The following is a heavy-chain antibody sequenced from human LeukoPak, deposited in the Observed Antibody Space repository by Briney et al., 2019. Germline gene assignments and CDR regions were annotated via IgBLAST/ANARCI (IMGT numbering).Heavy chain of an antibody. CDR3: TTEYLYGSGSYKVNYYYYMDV. Sequence: GGSLRLSCAASGFTFSNAWMSWVRQAPGKGLEWVGRIKSKTDGCTTDYAAPVKGRFTISRDDSKNTLYLQMNSLKTEDTAVYYCTTEYLYGSGSYKVNYYYYMDVWGKGTTVTVSS. CDR1: GFTFSNAW. CDR2: IKSKTDGCTT. D-gene: IGHD3-10*01. J-gene: IGHJ6*03. V-gene: IGHV3-15*01.